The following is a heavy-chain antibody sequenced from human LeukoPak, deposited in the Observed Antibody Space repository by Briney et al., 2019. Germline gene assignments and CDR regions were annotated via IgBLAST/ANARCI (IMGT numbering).Heavy chain of an antibody. D-gene: IGHD5-18*01. CDR2: IYYSGST. Sequence: SETLSLTCTVSGGSISSSSYYWGWIRQPPGKGLEWIGSIYYSGSTYYNPSLKSRVTISVDTSKNQFSLKLSSVTAADTAVYYCASERLGGYSYGLNFDYWGQGTLVTVSS. J-gene: IGHJ4*02. V-gene: IGHV4-39*07. CDR3: ASERLGGYSYGLNFDY. CDR1: GGSISSSSYY.